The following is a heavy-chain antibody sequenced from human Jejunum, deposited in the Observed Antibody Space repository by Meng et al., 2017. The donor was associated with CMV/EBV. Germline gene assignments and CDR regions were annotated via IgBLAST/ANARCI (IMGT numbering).Heavy chain of an antibody. CDR1: GFIFSDYW. V-gene: IGHV3-74*01. D-gene: IGHD4-17*01. CDR3: ARGLYGPDY. J-gene: IGHJ4*02. Sequence: SCAASGFIFSDYWMHWVRQAPGKGLVWVSRINNDGGNTVYADSVKGRFTFSRDNAKNTLYLQMNSLRAEDTAVYYCARGLYGPDYWGQGTLVTVSS. CDR2: INNDGGNT.